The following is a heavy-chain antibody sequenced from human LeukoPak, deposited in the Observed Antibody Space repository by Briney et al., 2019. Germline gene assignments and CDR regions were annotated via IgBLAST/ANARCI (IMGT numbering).Heavy chain of an antibody. CDR1: GGSFRTYY. V-gene: IGHV4-34*01. J-gene: IGHJ6*03. D-gene: IGHD3-16*01. Sequence: SETLSLTCAVYGGSFRTYYWSWIRQPPGKGLEWIGEINHAGRSNYNPSLKSRVTVSVDASKNQFSLRLTSVTAADTAVYYCASLYRPSYYMDVWGKGTTVTVSS. CDR3: ASLYRPSYYMDV. CDR2: INHAGRS.